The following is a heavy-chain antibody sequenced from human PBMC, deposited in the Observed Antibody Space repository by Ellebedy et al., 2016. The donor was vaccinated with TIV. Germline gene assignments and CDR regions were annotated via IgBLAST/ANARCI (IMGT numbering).Heavy chain of an antibody. CDR1: GGSFSGYY. CDR2: IYTSGST. Sequence: SETLSLXXAVYGGSFSGYYWSWIRQPPGKGLEWIGRIYTSGSTNYNPSLKSRVTMSVDTSKNQFSLKLSSVTAADTAVYYCARHTIFGVVTVIDYWGQGTLVTVSS. CDR3: ARHTIFGVVTVIDY. V-gene: IGHV4-59*10. J-gene: IGHJ4*02. D-gene: IGHD3-3*01.